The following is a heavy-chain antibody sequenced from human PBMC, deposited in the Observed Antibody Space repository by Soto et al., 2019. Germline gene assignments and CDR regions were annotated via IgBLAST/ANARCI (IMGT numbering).Heavy chain of an antibody. V-gene: IGHV3-15*01. Sequence: PGGSLRLSCAASGFTFSNAWMSWVRQAPGKGLEWVGRIKSKTDGGTTDYAAPVKGRFTISRDDSKNTLYLQMNSLKTEDTAVYYCTTTYYDFWSGYGTGMDVWGQGTTVTVSS. CDR3: TTTYYDFWSGYGTGMDV. D-gene: IGHD3-3*01. CDR1: GFTFSNAW. CDR2: IKSKTDGGTT. J-gene: IGHJ6*02.